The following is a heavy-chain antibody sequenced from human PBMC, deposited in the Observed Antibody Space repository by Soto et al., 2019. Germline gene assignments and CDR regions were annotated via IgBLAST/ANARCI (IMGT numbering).Heavy chain of an antibody. J-gene: IGHJ3*02. Sequence: ASVKVSCKPSGYSFSNFYVHWVRQAPGQGLEWMGIIDPSSGTTSYTQKFQERVTMTRDTSMSTVYMELSRLRSEDTAVYYCARGSPNWAQGYAFDIWGQGTMVTVSS. CDR3: ARGSPNWAQGYAFDI. CDR1: GYSFSNFY. CDR2: IDPSSGTT. V-gene: IGHV1-46*01. D-gene: IGHD1-1*01.